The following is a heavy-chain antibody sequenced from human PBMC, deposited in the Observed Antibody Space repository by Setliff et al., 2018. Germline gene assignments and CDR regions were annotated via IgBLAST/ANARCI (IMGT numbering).Heavy chain of an antibody. Sequence: KPSETLSLTCTVSGGSINEANYYWSWIRQPAGKGLEWIGHIYTRGSTNYNPSLRSRVSISVDTSKNRFSLRLSSVAATDTAVYYCARTYYHASGRSGYYYYYYYMDVWGKGTTVTVSS. V-gene: IGHV4-61*09. CDR2: IYTRGST. J-gene: IGHJ6*03. D-gene: IGHD3-10*01. CDR3: ARTYYHASGRSGYYYYYYYMDV. CDR1: GGSINEANYY.